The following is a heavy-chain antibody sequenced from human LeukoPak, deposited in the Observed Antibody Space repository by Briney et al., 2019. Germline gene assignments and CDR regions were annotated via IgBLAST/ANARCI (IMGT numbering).Heavy chain of an antibody. CDR1: GFTFSTYA. J-gene: IGHJ4*02. CDR2: ISGSGGST. D-gene: IGHD1-14*01. CDR3: ANALAESSFDY. Sequence: PGGSLRLSCAASGFTFSTYAMSWVRQTPGKGLEWVSAISGSGGSTYYADSVKGRFTISRDNSKNTLYLQMNSLRAEDTAVYYCANALAESSFDYWGQGTLVTVSS. V-gene: IGHV3-23*01.